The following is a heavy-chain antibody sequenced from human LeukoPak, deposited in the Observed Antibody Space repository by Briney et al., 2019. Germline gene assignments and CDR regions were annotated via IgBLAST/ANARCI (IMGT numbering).Heavy chain of an antibody. CDR3: AKGTYCGGDCYPQAPNYYFGMDV. D-gene: IGHD2-21*02. Sequence: PGTSLRLSCAASGFTFSSYGMHWVRQAPGKGLEWVAIISYDGSNKYYADSVKGRFTISRDNSKNTLYLQMNSLRAEDTAVYYCAKGTYCGGDCYPQAPNYYFGMDVWGQGTTVTVSS. CDR1: GFTFSSYG. CDR2: ISYDGSNK. J-gene: IGHJ6*02. V-gene: IGHV3-30*18.